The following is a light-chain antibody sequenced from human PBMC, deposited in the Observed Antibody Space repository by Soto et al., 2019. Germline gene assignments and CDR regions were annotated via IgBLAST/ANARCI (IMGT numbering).Light chain of an antibody. CDR1: QTVIRN. CDR2: GAS. J-gene: IGKJ1*01. Sequence: EIVMTQSPATLSVSPGERATLSCRASQTVIRNLAWYQQKPGQTPRLLIFGASTRATGVPTRFSGSGSGADYTLTISRLEPEDSAVYYCQQYGYSFWTFGQGTKVDIK. CDR3: QQYGYSFWT. V-gene: IGKV3D-15*01.